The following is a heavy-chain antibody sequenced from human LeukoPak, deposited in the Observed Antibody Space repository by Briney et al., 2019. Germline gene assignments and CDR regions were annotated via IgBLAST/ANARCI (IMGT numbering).Heavy chain of an antibody. Sequence: PGGSLRLSCAASGFTFSSSAMSWVRQAPGKGLEWVSAISGSGGSTYYADSVKCRGSISRDNSKNTLYLQMNSLRAEDTAVYYCAKCSDYGVPDYFDYWGQGTLVTVSS. CDR2: ISGSGGST. V-gene: IGHV3-23*01. CDR1: GFTFSSSA. CDR3: AKCSDYGVPDYFDY. D-gene: IGHD4-17*01. J-gene: IGHJ4*02.